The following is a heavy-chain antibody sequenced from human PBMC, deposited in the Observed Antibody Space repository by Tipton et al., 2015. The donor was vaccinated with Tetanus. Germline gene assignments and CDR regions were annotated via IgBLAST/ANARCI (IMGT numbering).Heavy chain of an antibody. Sequence: SLRLSCAASGFTFTTFRMHWVRQVPGKGLEWISYISYSSTSIYYADSVKGRFAVSRDNGKNSLLLQMKALRDDDTAVYYCARRGEARANWFDSWGQGTLVTVSS. V-gene: IGHV3-48*02. CDR3: ARRGEARANWFDS. J-gene: IGHJ5*01. CDR2: ISYSSTSI. CDR1: GFTFTTFR.